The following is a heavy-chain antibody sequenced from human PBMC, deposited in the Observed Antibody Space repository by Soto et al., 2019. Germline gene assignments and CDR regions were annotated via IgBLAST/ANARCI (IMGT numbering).Heavy chain of an antibody. V-gene: IGHV3-23*01. CDR1: GFTFSSCA. CDR2: IIDSGGST. CDR3: AKGRSYYYYYGVDV. Sequence: GGSLRLSCAASGFTFSSCAMGLIRQAQGKGLEWVSDIIDSGGSTYYADSVKGRFTISRDNSKSTLYLQMNSLRAEDTALYYCAKGRSYYYYYGVDVWGQGTTVTVSS. J-gene: IGHJ6*02.